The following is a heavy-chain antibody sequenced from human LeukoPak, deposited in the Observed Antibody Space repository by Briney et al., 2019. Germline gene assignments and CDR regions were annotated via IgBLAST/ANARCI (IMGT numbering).Heavy chain of an antibody. V-gene: IGHV3-48*04. CDR2: VSSSGSTI. CDR1: GFTFNSYA. CDR3: AKQRWIQLWLGVGDY. D-gene: IGHD5-18*01. Sequence: GGSLRLSCAASGFTFNSYAMNWVRQAPGKGLEWVSYVSSSGSTIYYADSVKGRFTISRDNAKNSLYLQMNSLRAEDTAVYYCAKQRWIQLWLGVGDYWGQGTLVTVSS. J-gene: IGHJ4*02.